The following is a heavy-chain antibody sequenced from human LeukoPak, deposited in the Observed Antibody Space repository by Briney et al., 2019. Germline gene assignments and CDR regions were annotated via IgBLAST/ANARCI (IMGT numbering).Heavy chain of an antibody. CDR3: ARERFGWFFDY. J-gene: IGHJ4*02. V-gene: IGHV4-30-4*02. D-gene: IGHD3-10*01. Sequence: PSETLSLTCTVSGGSISSGDYYWSWVRQPPGKGLEWIGYIYYSGSTYYNPSLMSRDTISVDTSKNQFSLKLSSVTAADTAVYYCARERFGWFFDYWGQGTLVTVSS. CDR2: IYYSGST. CDR1: GGSISSGDYY.